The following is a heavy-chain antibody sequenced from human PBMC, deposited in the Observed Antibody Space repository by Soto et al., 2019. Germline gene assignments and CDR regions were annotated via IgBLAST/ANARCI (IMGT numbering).Heavy chain of an antibody. V-gene: IGHV3-30*04. CDR1: GFSFENHA. Sequence: QVQLMESGGGVVQPGRSLRLSCVASGFSFENHAMYWVRQAPGKGLEWVALIAYDGRTKYADSVKGRFSVSRDNSKRTQFLQMNSLRGDDTAVYYCAPSTSVTFDSWGQGTLVTVSS. D-gene: IGHD4-4*01. CDR3: APSTSVTFDS. CDR2: IAYDGRTK. J-gene: IGHJ4*02.